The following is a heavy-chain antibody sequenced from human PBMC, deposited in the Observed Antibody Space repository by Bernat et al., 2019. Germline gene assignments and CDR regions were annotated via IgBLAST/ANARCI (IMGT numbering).Heavy chain of an antibody. Sequence: EVQLLESGGGLVQPGGSLRLSCAASGFTFSSHWMHWVRQAPGKGLVWVSRIDGDGSTTNYADSVKGRFTISRDNAKNTLYLRMNSLRAEDTAVYYCARDLHYWGQGTLVTVSS. CDR2: IDGDGSTT. V-gene: IGHV3-74*01. J-gene: IGHJ4*02. CDR3: ARDLHY. CDR1: GFTFSSHW.